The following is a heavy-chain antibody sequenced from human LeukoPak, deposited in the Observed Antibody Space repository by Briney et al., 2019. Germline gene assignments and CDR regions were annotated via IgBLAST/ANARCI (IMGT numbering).Heavy chain of an antibody. J-gene: IGHJ4*02. V-gene: IGHV4-39*01. CDR3: ANEGDTAMDY. CDR2: IYYSGST. CDR1: GGSISSSSYY. D-gene: IGHD5-18*01. Sequence: PSETLSLTCTVSGGSISSSSYYWGWIRQPPGKGLEWIGSIYYSGSTYYNPSLKSRVTISVDTSKNQFSLKLSSVTAADTAVYYCANEGDTAMDYWGQGTLVTVSS.